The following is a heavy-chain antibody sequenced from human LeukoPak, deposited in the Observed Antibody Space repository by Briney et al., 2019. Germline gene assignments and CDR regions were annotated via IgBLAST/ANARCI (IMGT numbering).Heavy chain of an antibody. CDR2: SYYSVGT. J-gene: IGHJ4*02. CDR1: GRSVSGYY. Sequence: PSETLSLTFTLSGRSVSGYYCSSIRQPPGKGLEWIGNSYYSVGTKYNPSLKSRVAISVDTSKNQLSLRLSSVTAADTAVYFCARHVGKLGFDYWGQGTLVTVSS. V-gene: IGHV4-59*08. D-gene: IGHD3-16*01. CDR3: ARHVGKLGFDY.